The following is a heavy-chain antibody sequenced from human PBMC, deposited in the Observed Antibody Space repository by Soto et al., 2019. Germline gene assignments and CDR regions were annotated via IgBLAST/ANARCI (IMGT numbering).Heavy chain of an antibody. CDR3: ARDPAFGAAGY. J-gene: IGHJ4*02. D-gene: IGHD3-16*01. CDR1: GLSFSSSW. V-gene: IGHV3-7*01. CDR2: LNPDGTAK. Sequence: DVQLVESGGGLVQPGGSLRLSCAASGLSFSSSWMTWIRQAPGQGLEWVAELNPDGTAKFYVDSVKGRFAISRDNAKNSLYLQMNSLRADDTAVYYCARDPAFGAAGYWGQGTLVTVSS.